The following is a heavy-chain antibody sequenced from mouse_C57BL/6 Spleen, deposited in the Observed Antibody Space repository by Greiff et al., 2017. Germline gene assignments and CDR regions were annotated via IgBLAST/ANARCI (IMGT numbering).Heavy chain of an antibody. CDR1: GFTFSSYA. Sequence: EVQGVESGGGLVKPGGSLKLSCAASGFTFSSYAMSWVRQTPEKRLEWVATISDGGSYTYYPDNVKGRFTISRDNAKNNLYLQMSHLKSEDTAMYYGAREGGYDGYPYWYFDVWGTGTTVTVSS. D-gene: IGHD2-3*01. V-gene: IGHV5-4*01. CDR3: AREGGYDGYPYWYFDV. J-gene: IGHJ1*03. CDR2: ISDGGSYT.